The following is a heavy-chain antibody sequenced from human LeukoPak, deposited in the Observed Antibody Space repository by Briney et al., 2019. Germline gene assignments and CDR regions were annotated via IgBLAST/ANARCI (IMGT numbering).Heavy chain of an antibody. Sequence: SETLSLTCAVSGGSLSPHYWAWIRQPLGKGLEWIGEINNRGTTNYCPSLKGRVTISVDTSKNQFSLKLTSVTAADTAMYYCARVPLWWLTPSDYWGQGTLATVSS. CDR3: ARVPLWWLTPSDY. V-gene: IGHV4-34*01. CDR1: GGSLSPHY. D-gene: IGHD5-12*01. CDR2: INNRGTT. J-gene: IGHJ4*02.